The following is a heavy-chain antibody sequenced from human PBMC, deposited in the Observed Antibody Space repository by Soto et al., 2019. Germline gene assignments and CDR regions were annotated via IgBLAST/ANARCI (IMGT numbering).Heavy chain of an antibody. CDR3: AKPYPDSSGWYYFDY. Sequence: GGSLRLSCAASGFTFSSYGMHWVRQAPGKGLEWAAVISYDGSNKYYADSVKGRFTISRDNSKNTLYLQMNSLRADYTAVYYCAKPYPDSSGWYYFDYWGQGTLVTVSS. J-gene: IGHJ4*02. D-gene: IGHD6-19*01. V-gene: IGHV3-30*18. CDR2: ISYDGSNK. CDR1: GFTFSSYG.